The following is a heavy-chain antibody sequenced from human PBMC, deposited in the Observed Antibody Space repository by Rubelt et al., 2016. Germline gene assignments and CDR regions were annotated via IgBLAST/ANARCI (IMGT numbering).Heavy chain of an antibody. V-gene: IGHV1-8*01. CDR1: GYTFTSYD. D-gene: IGHD1-14*01. CDR2: MNPNSGNT. Sequence: QVQLVQSGAEVKKPGASVKVSCKASGYTFTSYDINWVRQATGQGLEWMGWMNPNSGNTGSALPFQARVTMTRTTSISTAYMELSSLRSEDTAVYYCARLPEDYWGQGTLVTVSS. CDR3: ARLPEDY. J-gene: IGHJ4*02.